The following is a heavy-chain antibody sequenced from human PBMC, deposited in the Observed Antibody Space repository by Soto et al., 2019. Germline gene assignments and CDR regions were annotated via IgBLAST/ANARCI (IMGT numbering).Heavy chain of an antibody. CDR2: MSGSGDST. Sequence: EVQLLESGGGLVQPGGSLRLSCAASGFTFSSYAMSWVRQAPGKGLEWVSVMSGSGDSTYYADSVKGRFTISRDNSKSTRYRQMNSLRAEDTAVYYCARRSSGWFFDYWGQGTLVTVSS. CDR1: GFTFSSYA. D-gene: IGHD6-19*01. CDR3: ARRSSGWFFDY. J-gene: IGHJ4*02. V-gene: IGHV3-23*01.